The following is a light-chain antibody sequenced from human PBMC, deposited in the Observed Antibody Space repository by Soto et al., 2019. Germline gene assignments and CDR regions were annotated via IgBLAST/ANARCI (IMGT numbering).Light chain of an antibody. J-gene: IGKJ4*01. CDR3: QQYNDWPLT. V-gene: IGKV3D-15*01. Sequence: EIVMTQSPATLSVSPGERATLSCRASQSVTSNLAWYQQKPGQAPSLLIYDISARATGIPTRFSGSGSGTAFTLTISRLQSEDFAVYYWQQYNDWPLTFGGGTKVEIK. CDR2: DIS. CDR1: QSVTSN.